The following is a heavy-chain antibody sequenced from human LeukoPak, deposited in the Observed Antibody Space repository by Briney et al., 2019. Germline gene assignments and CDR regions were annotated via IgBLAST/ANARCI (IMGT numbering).Heavy chain of an antibody. CDR2: MYLSGTT. CDR3: AGLVGRYSSGLYYYYFDY. V-gene: IGHV4-4*02. Sequence: SGTLFLTCTVSGDSINSLDLWSWVRQPPGKGLEWIGEMYLSGTTHSNPSVKSRVTISIDKSKNQFFLNLSSVTAADTAVYYCAGLVGRYSSGLYYYYFDYWGQGTLVTVSS. CDR1: GDSINSLDL. J-gene: IGHJ4*02. D-gene: IGHD3-22*01.